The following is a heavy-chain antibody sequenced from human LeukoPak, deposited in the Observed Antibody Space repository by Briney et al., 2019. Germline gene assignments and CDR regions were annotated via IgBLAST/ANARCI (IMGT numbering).Heavy chain of an antibody. CDR1: GGSFSGYY. Sequence: SETLSLTCAVYGGSFSGYYWSWIRQPPGKGLEWIGEINHSGSTNYNPSLKSRVTISVDTSKNQFSLKMSSVTAADTAVYYCAREAYDYVWGSYRYPDSWGQGTLVTASS. V-gene: IGHV4-34*01. CDR3: AREAYDYVWGSYRYPDS. J-gene: IGHJ4*02. CDR2: INHSGST. D-gene: IGHD3-16*02.